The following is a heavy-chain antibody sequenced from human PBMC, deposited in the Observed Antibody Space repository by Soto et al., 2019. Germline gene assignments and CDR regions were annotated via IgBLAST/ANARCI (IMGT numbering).Heavy chain of an antibody. V-gene: IGHV1-69*01. CDR2: IIPIFGTA. CDR3: ARPGGDYGDLMRIDY. Sequence: QVQLVQSGAEVKKPGSSVKVSCKASGGTFSSYAISWVRQAPGQGLEWMGGIIPIFGTANYAQKFQGRVTITAGEATSTAYMELSRLGSEDTAVYYCARPGGDYGDLMRIDYWVQGSLVTASS. J-gene: IGHJ4*02. D-gene: IGHD4-17*01. CDR1: GGTFSSYA.